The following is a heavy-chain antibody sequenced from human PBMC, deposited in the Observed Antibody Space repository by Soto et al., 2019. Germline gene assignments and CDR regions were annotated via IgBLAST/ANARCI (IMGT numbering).Heavy chain of an antibody. V-gene: IGHV3-23*01. D-gene: IGHD2-15*01. CDR1: GFTFSSYA. J-gene: IGHJ3*02. Sequence: PGGSLRLSCAASGFTFSSYAMSWVRQAPGKGLEWVSAISGSGGSTYYADSVKGRFTISRDNSKNTLYLQMNSLRAEDTAVYYCAKDPMEIAVVVAVPSGAFDIWGQVTMVTV. CDR2: ISGSGGST. CDR3: AKDPMEIAVVVAVPSGAFDI.